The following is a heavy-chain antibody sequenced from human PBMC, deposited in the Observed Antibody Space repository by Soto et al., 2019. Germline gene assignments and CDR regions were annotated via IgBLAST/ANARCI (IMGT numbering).Heavy chain of an antibody. CDR2: IYHSGSN. D-gene: IGHD6-6*01. V-gene: IGHV4-30-2*01. CDR1: GGSISSGGYS. J-gene: IGHJ4*02. Sequence: QLQLQESGSGLVKPSQTLSLTCAVSGGSISSGGYSWSWIRQPPGKGLEWIGYIYHSGSNYYNPSLKSRVTISVDRSKNQFYLKMSSVTAADTAVYYCAIKYSSSFYFDYWGQGTLVTVSS. CDR3: AIKYSSSFYFDY.